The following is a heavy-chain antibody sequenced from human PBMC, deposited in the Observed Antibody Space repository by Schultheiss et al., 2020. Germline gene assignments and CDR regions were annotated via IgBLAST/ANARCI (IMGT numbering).Heavy chain of an antibody. V-gene: IGHV4-34*01. CDR1: GGSFSGYY. D-gene: IGHD3-22*01. J-gene: IGHJ4*02. CDR2: INHSGST. CDR3: ARGRTYYYDSSGYYGRPRRLYYFDY. Sequence: SETLSLTCAVYGGSFSGYYWSWIRQPPGKGLEWIGEINHSGSTNYNPSLKSRVTISVDTSKNQFSLKLSSVTAADTAVYYCARGRTYYYDSSGYYGRPRRLYYFDYWGQGTLVTVSA.